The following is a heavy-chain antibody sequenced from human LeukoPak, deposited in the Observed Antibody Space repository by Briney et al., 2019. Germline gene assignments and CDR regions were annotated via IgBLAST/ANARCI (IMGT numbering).Heavy chain of an antibody. CDR2: IYYSGST. CDR3: AAGIWNGFYHGYVFDY. J-gene: IGHJ4*02. CDR1: GGSISSGSYY. V-gene: IGHV4-61*10. D-gene: IGHD3-3*01. Sequence: SETLSLTCTVSGGSISSGSYYWSWIRQPAGKGLEWIGYIYYSGSTNYNPSLRSRVTLSVDTSKNQFSLKLSPVTAADTAVYYCAAGIWNGFYHGYVFDYWGQGILVTVSS.